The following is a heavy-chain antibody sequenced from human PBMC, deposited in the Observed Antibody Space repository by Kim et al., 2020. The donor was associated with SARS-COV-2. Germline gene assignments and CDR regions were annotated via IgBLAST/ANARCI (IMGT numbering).Heavy chain of an antibody. J-gene: IGHJ6*02. CDR3: ATGGGGLRYFDWYYYGMDV. D-gene: IGHD3-9*01. CDR1: VYTLTELS. Sequence: ASVKVSCKVSVYTLTELSMHWVRQAPGKGLEWMGGFDPEDGETIYAQKFQGRVTMTEDTSTDTAYMELSSLRSEDTAVYYCATGGGGLRYFDWYYYGMDVWGQGTTVTVSS. V-gene: IGHV1-24*01. CDR2: FDPEDGET.